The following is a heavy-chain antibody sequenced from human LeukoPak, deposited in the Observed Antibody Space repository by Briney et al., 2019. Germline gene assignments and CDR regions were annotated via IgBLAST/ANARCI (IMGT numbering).Heavy chain of an antibody. Sequence: SETLSLTCTVSGGSISSYYWSWVRQPPGKGLEWIGYIYYSGSTNYNPSLKSRVTISVDTSKNQFSLKLSSVTVADTAVYYCARGGGSSGSDDAFDIWGQGTMVTVSS. CDR2: IYYSGST. V-gene: IGHV4-59*01. D-gene: IGHD3-22*01. CDR1: GGSISSYY. J-gene: IGHJ3*02. CDR3: ARGGGSSGSDDAFDI.